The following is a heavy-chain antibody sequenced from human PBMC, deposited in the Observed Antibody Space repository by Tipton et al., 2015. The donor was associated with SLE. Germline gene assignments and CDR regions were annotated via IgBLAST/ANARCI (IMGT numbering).Heavy chain of an antibody. J-gene: IGHJ4*02. CDR3: ARGPSRLDY. CDR2: IFYSGGT. Sequence: TLSLTCTVSDASLSTYFWSWVRQPPGKGLEWIGYIFYSGGTNYNPSLKSRVIMSVDTSKNQFSLKLNSVAAAVTALYFCARGPSRLDYSGLGTLVSVFS. CDR1: DASLSTYF. V-gene: IGHV4-59*01.